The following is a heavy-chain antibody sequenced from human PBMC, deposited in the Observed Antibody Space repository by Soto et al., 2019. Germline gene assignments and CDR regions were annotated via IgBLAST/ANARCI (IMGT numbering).Heavy chain of an antibody. J-gene: IGHJ4*02. CDR1: GFTFDDYA. V-gene: IGHV3-9*01. D-gene: IGHD2-2*02. CDR3: AKDVGEYQLLYHSGYSYAYDY. Sequence: EVQLVESGGGLVQPGRSLRLSCAASGFTFDDYAMHWVRQAPGKGLEWVSGISWNSGNIGYVDSVKGRFTISRDNAKNSIYLKMNSLRPEDTALYYCAKDVGEYQLLYHSGYSYAYDYWGQGTLVTVSS. CDR2: ISWNSGNI.